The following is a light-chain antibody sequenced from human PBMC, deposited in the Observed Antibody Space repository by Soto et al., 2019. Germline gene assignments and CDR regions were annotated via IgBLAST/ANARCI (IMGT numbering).Light chain of an antibody. CDR3: QHIYSAPYT. J-gene: IGKJ2*01. V-gene: IGKV1-39*01. CDR1: HSISTY. Sequence: DIQMTQSPSSLSASIGDRVTITCRAGHSISTYLNWYQQKPGKAPKLLIYAASSLQSGVPSRFSGSGSGTDFTLTINSLQPEDFATYYCQHIYSAPYTFGQGTKLEIK. CDR2: AAS.